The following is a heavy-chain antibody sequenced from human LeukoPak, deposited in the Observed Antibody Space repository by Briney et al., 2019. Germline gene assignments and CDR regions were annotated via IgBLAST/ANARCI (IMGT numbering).Heavy chain of an antibody. J-gene: IGHJ4*02. CDR1: GYTFTTFW. D-gene: IGHD5-18*01. Sequence: GAPLKISCKVSGYTFTTFWIGWVRQMPGKGLEWMGIIYPGDSDTRYSPSFQGQVTISADKSISTAYLQWSSLKASDTAVYYCARQRYSYGSIDYWGQGTLVTVSS. V-gene: IGHV5-51*01. CDR2: IYPGDSDT. CDR3: ARQRYSYGSIDY.